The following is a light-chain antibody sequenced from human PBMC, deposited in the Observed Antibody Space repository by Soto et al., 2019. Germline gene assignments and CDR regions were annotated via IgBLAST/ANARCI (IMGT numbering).Light chain of an antibody. CDR2: EVS. CDR3: CSYAGSSTLV. V-gene: IGLV2-23*02. CDR1: SSDVGSYNL. Sequence: QSVLTQPASVSGSPGQSSTISCTGTSSDVGSYNLVSWYQQHPGKASKLMIYEVSKRPSGVSNRFSGSKSGYTASLTISGLQAADAADYYCCSYAGSSTLVFGGGTKLTVL. J-gene: IGLJ2*01.